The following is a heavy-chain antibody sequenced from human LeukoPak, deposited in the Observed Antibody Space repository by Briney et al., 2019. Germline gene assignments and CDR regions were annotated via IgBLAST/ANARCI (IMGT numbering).Heavy chain of an antibody. Sequence: SETLSLTCTVSGGSISSYYWSWIRQPPGKGLEWSGYIYYSGSTNYNTSLKSRVTISVDTSKNQFSLKLSSVTAADTAVYYCARGIGVTTTRPYWYFDLWGRGTLVTVSS. CDR1: GGSISSYY. D-gene: IGHD4-17*01. V-gene: IGHV4-59*01. J-gene: IGHJ2*01. CDR3: ARGIGVTTTRPYWYFDL. CDR2: IYYSGST.